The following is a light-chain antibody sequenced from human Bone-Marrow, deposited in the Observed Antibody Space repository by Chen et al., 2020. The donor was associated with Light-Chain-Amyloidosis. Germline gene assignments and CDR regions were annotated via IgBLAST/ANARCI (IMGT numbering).Light chain of an antibody. J-gene: IGLJ1*01. Sequence: QPALTQPASVSGSPGQSFTIPCPGTSSDVGGDNHVSWYQQHPDKAPKLMIYEVTNRPSWVPDRFSGSKSDNTASLTISGLQTEDEADYFCSSYTITNTLVFGSGTRVTVL. CDR1: SSDVGGDNH. CDR2: EVT. V-gene: IGLV2-14*01. CDR3: SSYTITNTLV.